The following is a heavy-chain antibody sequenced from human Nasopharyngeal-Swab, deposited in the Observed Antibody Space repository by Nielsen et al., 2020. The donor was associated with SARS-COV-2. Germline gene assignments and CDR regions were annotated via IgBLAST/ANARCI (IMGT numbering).Heavy chain of an antibody. CDR3: ARVGTLVMEYQLLMESDY. Sequence: SCCSVSSCGVGWVRQLAGQGRGWVGWISAYNGNTNYAQKLQGRVTMTTDTSTSTVYMELRSLRSDDTAVYYCARVGTLVMEYQLLMESDYWGQGTLVTVSS. D-gene: IGHD2-2*01. V-gene: IGHV1-18*01. CDR2: ISAYNGNT. CDR1: CCSVSSCG. J-gene: IGHJ4*02.